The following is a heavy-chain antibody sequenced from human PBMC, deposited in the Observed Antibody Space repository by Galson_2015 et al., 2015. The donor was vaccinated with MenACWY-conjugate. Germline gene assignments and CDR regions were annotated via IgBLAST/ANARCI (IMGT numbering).Heavy chain of an antibody. D-gene: IGHD1-1*01. J-gene: IGHJ4*02. V-gene: IGHV6-1*01. CDR1: GDSVSSKSVA. Sequence: CAISGDSVSSKSVAWNWVRRSPSRGLEWLGRTYYRSKWHNDYAVSVKSRISVNPDTSKNQFSLQLNSVTPEDTAVYYCARFKGTQGDYWGQGTLVTVSS. CDR3: ARFKGTQGDY. CDR2: TYYRSKWHN.